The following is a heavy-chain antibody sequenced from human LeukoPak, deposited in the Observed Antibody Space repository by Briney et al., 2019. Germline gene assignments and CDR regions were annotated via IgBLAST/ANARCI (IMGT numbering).Heavy chain of an antibody. CDR2: ISSSSTYI. V-gene: IGHV3-21*01. CDR1: GFTFSTYS. Sequence: PGGSLRLSCAASGFTFSTYSMNWVRQAPGKGLEWVSAISSSSTYIYYADSEKGRVTITRDNAKNSLYLQMNSLRAENTAVYYCARLLYDYVWGGYRSYYFDFWGQGTLVTVSS. D-gene: IGHD3-16*02. J-gene: IGHJ4*02. CDR3: ARLLYDYVWGGYRSYYFDF.